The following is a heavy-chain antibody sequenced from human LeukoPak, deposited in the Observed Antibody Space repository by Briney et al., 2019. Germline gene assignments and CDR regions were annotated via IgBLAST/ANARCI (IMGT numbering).Heavy chain of an antibody. J-gene: IGHJ5*01. CDR3: AKDQSHSSRYCVPLQPGNWFDS. D-gene: IGHD6-19*01. CDR2: ISSRSGRT. Sequence: GGSLRLSCVASGFNFDIHALNWVRQAPGRGLEWVSGISSRSGRTYYADSVKGRFNISRDNSKSTLYLQMNNLRVEDTAVYYCAKDQSHSSRYCVPLQPGNWFDSWGQGTLVAVSS. V-gene: IGHV3-23*01. CDR1: GFNFDIHA.